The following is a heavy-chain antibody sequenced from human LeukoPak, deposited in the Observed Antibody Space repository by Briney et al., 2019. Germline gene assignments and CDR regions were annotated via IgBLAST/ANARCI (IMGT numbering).Heavy chain of an antibody. Sequence: ASVKVSRKASGYTLTNYYIHWLRQAPGQGLEWMGIINPSGGSTTYAQKFQGRLTMTRDMSTSTVYMELSSLRSEDTAVYYCGRDLNRSGYTREGRFDPWGQGTLVTVSS. CDR2: INPSGGST. CDR3: GRDLNRSGYTREGRFDP. J-gene: IGHJ5*02. V-gene: IGHV1-46*01. CDR1: GYTLTNYY. D-gene: IGHD3-22*01.